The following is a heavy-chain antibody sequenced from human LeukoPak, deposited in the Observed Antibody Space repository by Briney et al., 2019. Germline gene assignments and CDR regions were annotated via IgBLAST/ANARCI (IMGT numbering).Heavy chain of an antibody. CDR2: ISDSGGSS. Sequence: PGGSLRLSCAASGFTFSSYGMTWVRQAPGKGLEWVSAISDSGGSSWFADSVKGRFTISRDNSKNTLFLQMDSLRAEDTAVYYCARVKTYWYFDLWGRGTLVTVSS. V-gene: IGHV3-23*01. J-gene: IGHJ2*01. CDR1: GFTFSSYG. CDR3: ARVKTYWYFDL.